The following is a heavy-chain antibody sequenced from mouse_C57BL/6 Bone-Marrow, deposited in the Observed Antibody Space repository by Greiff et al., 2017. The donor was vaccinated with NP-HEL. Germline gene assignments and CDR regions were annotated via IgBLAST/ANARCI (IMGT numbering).Heavy chain of an antibody. CDR2: IHPSDRDT. V-gene: IGHV1-74*01. CDR1: GYTFTSYW. D-gene: IGHD1-1*01. Sequence: QVQLQQPGAELVKPGASVKVSCKASGYTFTSYWMHWVKQRPGQGLEWIGRIHPSDRDTNYNQKFKGKATLPVDKSSSTAYMQLSSLTSEDSAVYYCANLPIGTVVPHYYAMDYWGQGTSVTVSS. CDR3: ANLPIGTVVPHYYAMDY. J-gene: IGHJ4*01.